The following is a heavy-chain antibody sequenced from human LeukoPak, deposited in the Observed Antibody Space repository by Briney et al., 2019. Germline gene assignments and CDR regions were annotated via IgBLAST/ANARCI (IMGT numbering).Heavy chain of an antibody. CDR2: ISAYNGNT. V-gene: IGHV1-18*04. CDR1: GYTFTSYG. Sequence: GASVKVSCKASGYTFTSYGISWVRQAPGQGLEWMGWISAYNGNTNYAQKLQGRVTMTTDTSTSTAYMELGSLRSDDTAVYYCARDKAQYQLLFMEYNWFDPWGQGTLVTVSS. CDR3: ARDKAQYQLLFMEYNWFDP. D-gene: IGHD2-2*01. J-gene: IGHJ5*02.